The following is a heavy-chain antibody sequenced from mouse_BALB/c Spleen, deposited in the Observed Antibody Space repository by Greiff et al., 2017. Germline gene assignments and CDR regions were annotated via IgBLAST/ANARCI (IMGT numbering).Heavy chain of an antibody. CDR2: ISSGSSTI. Sequence: EVKVVESGGGLVQPGGSRKLSCAASGFTFSSFGMHWVRQAPEKGLEWVAYISSGSSTIYYADTVKGRFTISRDNPKNTLFLQMTSLRSEDTAMYYCASSYDYDWFAYWGQGTLVTVSA. V-gene: IGHV5-17*02. CDR3: ASSYDYDWFAY. J-gene: IGHJ3*01. CDR1: GFTFSSFG. D-gene: IGHD2-4*01.